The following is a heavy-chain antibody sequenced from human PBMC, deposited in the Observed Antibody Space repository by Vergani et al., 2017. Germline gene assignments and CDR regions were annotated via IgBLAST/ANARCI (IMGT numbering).Heavy chain of an antibody. CDR1: GFTFSDYY. V-gene: IGHV3-11*04. CDR3: ARSGYCAHGVCYMTYYYYMDV. CDR2: ISSSGSTI. Sequence: QVQLVESGGGLVKPGGSLRLSCAASGFTFSDYYMSWIRQAPGKGLEWVSYISSSGSTIYYADSVKGRFTISRDNAKNSLYLQMNNLRAADTAVYYCARSGYCAHGVCYMTYYYYMDVWGKGTAVTVSS. J-gene: IGHJ6*03. D-gene: IGHD2-8*01.